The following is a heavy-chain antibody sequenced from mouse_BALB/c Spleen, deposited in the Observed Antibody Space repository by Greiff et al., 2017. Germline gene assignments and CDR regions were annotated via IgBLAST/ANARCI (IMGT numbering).Heavy chain of an antibody. V-gene: IGHV1S81*02. J-gene: IGHJ3*01. CDR2: INPSNGGT. CDR3: TRSGTGTAWFAY. D-gene: IGHD4-1*01. CDR1: GYTFTSYY. Sequence: QVQLQQPGAELVKPGASVKLSCKASGYTFTSYYMYWVKQRPGQGLEWIGGINPSNGGTNFNEKFKSKATLTVDKSSSTAYMQLSSLTSEDSAVYYCTRSGTGTAWFAYWGQGTLVTVSA.